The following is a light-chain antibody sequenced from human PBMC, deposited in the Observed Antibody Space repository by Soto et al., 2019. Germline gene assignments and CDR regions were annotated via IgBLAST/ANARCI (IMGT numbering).Light chain of an antibody. V-gene: IGKV1-9*01. J-gene: IGKJ3*01. CDR1: QGISSH. CDR3: QQVNSYPFT. Sequence: IPLTQSPSSLSASVGDRVTITCRASQGISSHLAWYQQKPGKAPKLLIYAAFTLQSGVPSRFSGSGSGTVFTLTISSLQPEDFASYYCQQVNSYPFTFGPGTKVDIK. CDR2: AAF.